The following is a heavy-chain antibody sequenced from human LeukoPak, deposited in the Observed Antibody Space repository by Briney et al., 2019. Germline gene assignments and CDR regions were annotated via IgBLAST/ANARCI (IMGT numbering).Heavy chain of an antibody. Sequence: SQTLSLTCTVSGGSISSGDYYWSWIRQPPGKGLEWIGEINHSGSTNYNPSLKSRVTISVDTSKNQFSLKLSSVTAADTAVYYCARVSRRASSSRDDYWGQGTLVTVSS. CDR2: INHSGST. CDR1: GGSISSGDYY. D-gene: IGHD6-6*01. J-gene: IGHJ4*02. CDR3: ARVSRRASSSRDDY. V-gene: IGHV4-30-4*01.